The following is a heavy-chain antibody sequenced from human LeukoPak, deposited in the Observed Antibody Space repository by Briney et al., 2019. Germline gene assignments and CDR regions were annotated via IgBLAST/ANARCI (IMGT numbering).Heavy chain of an antibody. V-gene: IGHV1-2*06. CDR3: VRDKDGMDV. CDR1: GYIFTGNY. Sequence: ASVKVSCKASGYIFTGNYMHWVRQAPGQGLEWMGRINPNSGGTNYAQKFQGRVTMTRDTSISTAYMELSRLRSDDTAVYYCVRDKDGMDVWGQGTTVTVSS. J-gene: IGHJ6*02. CDR2: INPNSGGT.